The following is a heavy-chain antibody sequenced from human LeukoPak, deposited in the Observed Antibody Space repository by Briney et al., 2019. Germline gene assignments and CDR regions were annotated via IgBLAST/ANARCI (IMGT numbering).Heavy chain of an antibody. CDR2: IYSSGST. D-gene: IGHD3-10*01. Sequence: SETLSLTCTVSDDSITIYYWSWIRQPAGKGLEWIGRIYSSGSTTYNPSLKSRVTMSIDTSKNQFSLKLSFVTAADTAVYYCARDSGTTGEVKFDPWGQGALVTVSS. J-gene: IGHJ5*02. V-gene: IGHV4-4*07. CDR3: ARDSGTTGEVKFDP. CDR1: DDSITIYY.